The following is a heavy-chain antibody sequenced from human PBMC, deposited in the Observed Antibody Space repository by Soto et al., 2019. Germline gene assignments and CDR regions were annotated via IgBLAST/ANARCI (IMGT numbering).Heavy chain of an antibody. J-gene: IGHJ6*02. CDR1: GGSISSYY. CDR3: GSLLFYFVSSGYYYSPYYYGMDV. V-gene: IGHV4-59*01. CDR2: IYYSGST. D-gene: IGHD3-22*01. Sequence: NPSETLSLTCTVSGGSISSYYWSWIRQPPGKELEWIGYIYYSGSTNYNPSLKSRVTISVDTSKNQFSLKLSSVTAADTAVYYCGSLLFYFVSSGYYYSPYYYGMDVGGQGTRVTVSS.